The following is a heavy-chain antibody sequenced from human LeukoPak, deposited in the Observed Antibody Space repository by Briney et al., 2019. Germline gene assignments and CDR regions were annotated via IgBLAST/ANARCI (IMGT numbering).Heavy chain of an antibody. D-gene: IGHD3-22*01. J-gene: IGHJ3*02. Sequence: SETLSLTCAVYGGSFSGCYWSWIRQPPGKGLEWIGEINHSGSTNYNPSLKSRVTISVDTSKNQFSLKLSSVTAADTAVYYCARVSTDYYDSSGYYVDAFDIWGQGTMVTVSS. CDR3: ARVSTDYYDSSGYYVDAFDI. CDR2: INHSGST. V-gene: IGHV4-34*01. CDR1: GGSFSGCY.